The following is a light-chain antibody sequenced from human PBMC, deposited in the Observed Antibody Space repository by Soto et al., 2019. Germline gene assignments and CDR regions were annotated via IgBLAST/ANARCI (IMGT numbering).Light chain of an antibody. V-gene: IGLV2-14*01. CDR2: EVS. CDR1: SSDVGNYKY. Sequence: VLTQPASVSGSPGQSITISCTGTSSDVGNYKYVSWYQQHPGKAPKLMIYEVSNRPSGVSNRFSGSKSGNTASLTISGLQAEDETDYYCFSYTSSGTYVFGTGTKVTVL. CDR3: FSYTSSGTYV. J-gene: IGLJ1*01.